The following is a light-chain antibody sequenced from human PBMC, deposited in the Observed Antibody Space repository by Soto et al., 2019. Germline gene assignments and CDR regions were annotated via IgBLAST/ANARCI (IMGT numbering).Light chain of an antibody. Sequence: QSALTQPASVSGSPGQSIAISCTGSSSDVGIYNYVSWYQQHPGKVPKLIIYEVTNRPSGVSNRFSGSKSGNTASLTISGLQAEEEADYYCSSYTTSSTRVFGPGTKVTVL. CDR3: SSYTTSSTRV. CDR2: EVT. V-gene: IGLV2-14*01. CDR1: SSDVGIYNY. J-gene: IGLJ1*01.